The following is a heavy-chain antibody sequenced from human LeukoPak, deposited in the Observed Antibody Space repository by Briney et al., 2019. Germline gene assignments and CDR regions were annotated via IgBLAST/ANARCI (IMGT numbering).Heavy chain of an antibody. CDR2: IWSDGTNK. V-gene: IGHV3-33*08. CDR3: ARDAQRGFDYSNSLQY. Sequence: PGGSLKLSCAASGFTFSSYAMIGVRQAPGKGLEGVAVIWSDGTNKYYAASVKGRFTISRVDSNKTVYLQMNSLRPDDTGIYYCARDAQRGFDYSNSLQYGGQGTPVTVST. D-gene: IGHD4-11*01. J-gene: IGHJ4*02. CDR1: GFTFSSYA.